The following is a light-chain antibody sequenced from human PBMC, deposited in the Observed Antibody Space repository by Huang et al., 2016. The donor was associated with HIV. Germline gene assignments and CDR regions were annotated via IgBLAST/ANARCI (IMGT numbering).Light chain of an antibody. CDR3: MQGTHWPPT. J-gene: IGKJ1*01. V-gene: IGKV2-30*01. CDR2: KVS. Sequence: DVVMTQSPHSLPVTLGQPASISCRSSQSVVYSDGNTYLNWFKQRPGQSPRRLIYKVSNRDSGVPDRFSGSGSGTDFTLKIIRVEAEDVGVYYCMQGTHWPPTFGQGTKVEI. CDR1: QSVVYSDGNTY.